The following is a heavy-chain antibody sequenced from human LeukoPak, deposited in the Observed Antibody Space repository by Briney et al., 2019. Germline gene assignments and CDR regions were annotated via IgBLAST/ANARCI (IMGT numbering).Heavy chain of an antibody. CDR1: GGSISSYY. Sequence: SETLSLTCTVSGGSISSYYWSWIRQPPGKGLEWIGYIYYSGSTNYNPSLRSRVTISLDTSKNHFSLSLSSVTAADTAVYYCARRSFTGYYLGYWGQGTLVTVSS. CDR2: IYYSGST. V-gene: IGHV4-59*12. D-gene: IGHD3-9*01. CDR3: ARRSFTGYYLGY. J-gene: IGHJ4*02.